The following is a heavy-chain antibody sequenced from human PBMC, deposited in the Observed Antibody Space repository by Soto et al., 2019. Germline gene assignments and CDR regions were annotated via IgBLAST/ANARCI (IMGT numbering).Heavy chain of an antibody. J-gene: IGHJ4*02. D-gene: IGHD3-22*01. Sequence: EVQLVESGGGLVQPGGSLRLSCAASGFTFSSYWMHWVRQAPGKGLVWVSRINGDGSSTSYADSVKGRFTISRDNAKNTLYLQMNSLRAEDTAVYYCARADYDSSGYYYQKDYWGQGTLVTVSS. V-gene: IGHV3-74*01. CDR2: INGDGSST. CDR1: GFTFSSYW. CDR3: ARADYDSSGYYYQKDY.